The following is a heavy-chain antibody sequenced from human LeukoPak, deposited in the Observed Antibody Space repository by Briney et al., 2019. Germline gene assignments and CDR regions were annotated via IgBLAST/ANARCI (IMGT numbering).Heavy chain of an antibody. CDR3: ARATNFYYYYGMDV. CDR2: ISAYNGNT. CDR1: GYTFTSYG. J-gene: IGHJ6*02. Sequence: ASVKVSCKASGYTFTSYGISWVRQAPGQGLEWMGWISAYNGNTNYAQKLQGRVTMTTDTSTSTAYMELRSLRSDDTAVYYCARATNFYYYYGMDVWGQGTTVTVSS. D-gene: IGHD1-26*01. V-gene: IGHV1-18*01.